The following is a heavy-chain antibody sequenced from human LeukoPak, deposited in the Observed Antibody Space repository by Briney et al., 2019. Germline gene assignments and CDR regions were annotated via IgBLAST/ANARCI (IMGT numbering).Heavy chain of an antibody. D-gene: IGHD2-2*01. CDR1: GYTFTGYY. CDR3: ASGRPVPTKKPFYYYGMDV. V-gene: IGHV1-18*04. J-gene: IGHJ6*02. Sequence: ASVKVSCKAYGYTFTGYYMHWVRQAPGQGLEWMGWISAYNGNTNYAQKLQGRVTMTTDTSTSTAYMELRSLRSDDTAVYYCASGRPVPTKKPFYYYGMDVWGQGTTVTVSS. CDR2: ISAYNGNT.